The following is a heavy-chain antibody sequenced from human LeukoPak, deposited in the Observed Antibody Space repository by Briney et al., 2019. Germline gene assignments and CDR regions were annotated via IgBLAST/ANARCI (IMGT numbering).Heavy chain of an antibody. CDR3: ARAVEVPSLADCPDNWFYP. J-gene: IGHJ5*02. D-gene: IGHD6-6*01. Sequence: SETLSLTCAVSGGPISRGGYPWRRVPQPPGKGLEWIGYSYHSRSTYYTPSRKSPVTISVDRPKHQFSLKLSSVTAADTAVYYCARAVEVPSLADCPDNWFYPWGQGNLVTVSS. CDR1: GGPISRGGYP. V-gene: IGHV4-30-2*01. CDR2: SYHSRST.